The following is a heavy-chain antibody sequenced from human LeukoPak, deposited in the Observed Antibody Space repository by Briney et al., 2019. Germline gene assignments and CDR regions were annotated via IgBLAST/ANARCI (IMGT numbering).Heavy chain of an antibody. Sequence: PGASVKVSCKASGGTFSSYAISWVRQAPGQGLEWMGGIIPIFGTANYAQKFQGRVTITTDESTSTAYMELSSLRSEDTAVYYCATLSGSPSGSYSDAFDIWGQGTMVTVSS. V-gene: IGHV1-69*05. CDR1: GGTFSSYA. D-gene: IGHD1-26*01. J-gene: IGHJ3*02. CDR2: IIPIFGTA. CDR3: ATLSGSPSGSYSDAFDI.